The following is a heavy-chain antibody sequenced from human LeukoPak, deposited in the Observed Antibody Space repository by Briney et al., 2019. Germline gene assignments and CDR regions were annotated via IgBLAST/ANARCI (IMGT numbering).Heavy chain of an antibody. J-gene: IGHJ4*02. Sequence: GASEKVSCKASGYTFTGYYMHWVRQAPGQGLEWMGWINPNSGGTNYAQKFQGRVTMTRDTSISTAYMELSRLRSDDTAVYYCGYRSSSPPQFDYWGQGTLVTVSS. CDR1: GYTFTGYY. CDR2: INPNSGGT. CDR3: GYRSSSPPQFDY. D-gene: IGHD6-6*01. V-gene: IGHV1-2*02.